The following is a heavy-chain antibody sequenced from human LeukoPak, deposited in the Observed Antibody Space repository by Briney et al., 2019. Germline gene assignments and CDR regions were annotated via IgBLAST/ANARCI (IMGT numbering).Heavy chain of an antibody. Sequence: GRSLRLSCAASGFTFDDYAMHWVRHSPGKDLEWVSGISWNSGSIGYADSVKGRFTISRDNAKNSLYLQMNSLRAEDMALYYCAKAQGGDGLDVWGKGTTVTVSS. CDR2: ISWNSGSI. J-gene: IGHJ6*04. D-gene: IGHD2-21*01. CDR3: AKAQGGDGLDV. V-gene: IGHV3-9*03. CDR1: GFTFDDYA.